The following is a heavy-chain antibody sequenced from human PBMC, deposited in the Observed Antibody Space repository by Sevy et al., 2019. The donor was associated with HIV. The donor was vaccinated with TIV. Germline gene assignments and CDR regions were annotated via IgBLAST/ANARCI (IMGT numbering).Heavy chain of an antibody. J-gene: IGHJ5*02. CDR1: VFTFRNYW. CDR2: INSDGSST. V-gene: IGHV3-74*01. Sequence: GGSLRLSCAASVFTFRNYWKHWVRQAPGKGLVWVSRINSDGSSTSYADSVKGRFTISRDNAKNTLYLQMNSLRAEDTALYYCTRVRAAITTGWANWFDPWGQGTQVTVSS. D-gene: IGHD3-22*01. CDR3: TRVRAAITTGWANWFDP.